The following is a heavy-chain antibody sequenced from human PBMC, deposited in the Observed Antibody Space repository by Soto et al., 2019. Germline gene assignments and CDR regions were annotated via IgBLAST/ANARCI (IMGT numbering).Heavy chain of an antibody. D-gene: IGHD2-2*01. CDR2: INPLKGDT. J-gene: IGHJ3*01. Sequence: QVQLVQSGAEMKKPGASVKVSCKASGYTFSTYGITWVRQAPGQGLDWMGWINPLKGDTNSEARFQDRVTMTTDTSTRTAYMALRSLRSDDTAVYYCARVKVPAAILGAFDLWGQGTLVTVSS. CDR3: ARVKVPAAILGAFDL. CDR1: GYTFSTYG. V-gene: IGHV1-18*01.